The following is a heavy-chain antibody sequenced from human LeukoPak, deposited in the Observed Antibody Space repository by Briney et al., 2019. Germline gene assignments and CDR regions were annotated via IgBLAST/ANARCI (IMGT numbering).Heavy chain of an antibody. CDR2: ISDDGRST. Sequence: TGGSLRLSCAASGFTFSNSWMHWVRQSPGKGLVWVSRISDDGRSTTYADSVRGRFTISRDNSKNTLYLQMNSLRAEDTAVYYCARDRLHYDSLTGYPADWGQGTLVTVSS. J-gene: IGHJ4*02. CDR3: ARDRLHYDSLTGYPAD. CDR1: GFTFSNSW. V-gene: IGHV3-74*03. D-gene: IGHD3-9*01.